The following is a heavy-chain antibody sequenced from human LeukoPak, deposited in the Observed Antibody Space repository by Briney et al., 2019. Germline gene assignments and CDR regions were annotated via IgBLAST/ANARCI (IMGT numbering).Heavy chain of an antibody. D-gene: IGHD3-22*01. Sequence: GGSLRLSXAASGFTFSSYSMNWVRQAPGKGLEWVSSISSSSSYIYYADSVKGRFTISRDNAKNSLYLQMNSLRAEDTAVYYCARARSLWSDDSSGYYLDYWGQGTLVTVSS. V-gene: IGHV3-21*01. CDR3: ARARSLWSDDSSGYYLDY. CDR1: GFTFSSYS. J-gene: IGHJ4*02. CDR2: ISSSSSYI.